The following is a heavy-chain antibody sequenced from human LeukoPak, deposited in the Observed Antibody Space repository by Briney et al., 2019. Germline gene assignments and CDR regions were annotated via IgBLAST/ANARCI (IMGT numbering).Heavy chain of an antibody. Sequence: GGSLQISCKVSGSTFANYWIGGARQMPGKSLEWMGIIYPGDSDTRYSPSFRGQVTISADKSISTSYLQWSSLKASDTAMYYCARLPLFSGLYLDVWGKGTTVTVSS. CDR3: ARLPLFSGLYLDV. D-gene: IGHD2-21*01. CDR2: IYPGDSDT. J-gene: IGHJ6*04. V-gene: IGHV5-51*01. CDR1: GSTFANYW.